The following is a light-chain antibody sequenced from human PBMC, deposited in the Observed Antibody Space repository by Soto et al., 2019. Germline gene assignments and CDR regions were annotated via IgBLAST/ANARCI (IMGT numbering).Light chain of an antibody. CDR1: SSDVGTYNY. CDR3: TSYRGTGTFEV. CDR2: DVT. V-gene: IGLV2-14*01. Sequence: QSALTQPASVSGSPGQSITISCTGTSSDVGTYNYVSLYQQYPGKAPKLMIYDVTNRPSGVSNRFSGSKSGNTASLTISGLQAEDEADYYCTSYRGTGTFEVFGGGTKLTVL. J-gene: IGLJ2*01.